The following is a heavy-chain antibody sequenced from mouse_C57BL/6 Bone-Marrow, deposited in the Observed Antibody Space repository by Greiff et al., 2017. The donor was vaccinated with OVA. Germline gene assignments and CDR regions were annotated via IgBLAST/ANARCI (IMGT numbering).Heavy chain of an antibody. V-gene: IGHV1-18*01. J-gene: IGHJ3*01. Sequence: EVQLQQSGPELVKPGASVKIPCKASGYTFTDYNMDWVKQSHGKSLEWIGDINPNNGGTIYNQKFKGKATLTVDKSSSTAYMELRSLTSEDTAVYYCARELGPPFAYWGQGTLVTVSA. CDR1: GYTFTDYN. D-gene: IGHD4-1*01. CDR3: ARELGPPFAY. CDR2: INPNNGGT.